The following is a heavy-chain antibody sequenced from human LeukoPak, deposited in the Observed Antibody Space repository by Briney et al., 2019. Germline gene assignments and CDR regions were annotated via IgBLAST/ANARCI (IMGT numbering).Heavy chain of an antibody. CDR3: ARDGAFYSSGWYWFDP. J-gene: IGHJ5*02. CDR1: GYTFTGYY. D-gene: IGHD6-19*01. Sequence: ASVKVSCKASGYTFTGYYMHWVRQAPGQGLEWMGRINPNSGGTNYAQKFQGRVTMTRDTSTSTVYMELSSLRSEDTAVYYCARDGAFYSSGWYWFDPWGQGTLVTVSS. CDR2: INPNSGGT. V-gene: IGHV1-2*06.